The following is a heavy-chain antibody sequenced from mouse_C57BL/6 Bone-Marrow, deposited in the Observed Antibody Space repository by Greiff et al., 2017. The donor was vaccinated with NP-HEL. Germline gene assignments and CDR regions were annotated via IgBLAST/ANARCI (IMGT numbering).Heavy chain of an antibody. J-gene: IGHJ3*01. CDR1: GYTFTDYY. V-gene: IGHV1-19*01. Sequence: EVKLLESGPVLVKPGASVKMSCKASGYTFTDYYMNWVKQSHGKSLEWIGVINPYNGGTSYNQKFKGKATLTVDKSSSTAYMELNSLTSEDSAVYYCAREWIYYGPFAYWGQGTLVTVSA. CDR2: INPYNGGT. D-gene: IGHD2-1*01. CDR3: AREWIYYGPFAY.